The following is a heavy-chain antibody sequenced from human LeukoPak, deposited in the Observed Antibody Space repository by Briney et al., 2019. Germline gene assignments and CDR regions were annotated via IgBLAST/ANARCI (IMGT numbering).Heavy chain of an antibody. V-gene: IGHV3-20*04. D-gene: IGHD2-8*02. CDR2: INWNGGST. CDR1: GFTFSSYA. CDR3: ARELVAYFDY. Sequence: GGSLRLSCAASGFTFSSYAMSWVRQAPGKGLEWVSGINWNGGSTGYADSVKGRFTISRDNAKNSLYLQMNSLRAEDTALYYCARELVAYFDYWGQGTLVTVSS. J-gene: IGHJ4*02.